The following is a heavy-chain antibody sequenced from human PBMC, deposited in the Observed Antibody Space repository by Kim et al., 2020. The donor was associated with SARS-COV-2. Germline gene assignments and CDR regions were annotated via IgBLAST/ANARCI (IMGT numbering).Heavy chain of an antibody. D-gene: IGHD5-12*01. Sequence: GGSLRLSCAASGFTFSSYGMHWVRQAPGKGLEWVAVIWYDGSNKYYADSGKGRFTISRDNSKNTLYLQMNSLSAEDTAVYDCAREGLRGYEWSRAFDPWGQGTLVTVSS. V-gene: IGHV3-33*01. CDR1: GFTFSSYG. J-gene: IGHJ5*02. CDR3: AREGLRGYEWSRAFDP. CDR2: IWYDGSNK.